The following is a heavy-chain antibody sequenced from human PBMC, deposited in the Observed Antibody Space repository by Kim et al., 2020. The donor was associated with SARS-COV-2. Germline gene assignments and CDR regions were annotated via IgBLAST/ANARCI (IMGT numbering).Heavy chain of an antibody. D-gene: IGHD3-22*01. Sequence: ASVKVSCKASGYTFTSYSMNWVRQAPGQGLEWMGWINTNTGNPTYAQGFTGRFVFSLDTSVSTAYLQISSLKAEDTAVYYCARTTGSSGYYYVDDAFDIWGEGTMVTVSS. V-gene: IGHV7-4-1*02. CDR3: ARTTGSSGYYYVDDAFDI. J-gene: IGHJ3*02. CDR1: GYTFTSYS. CDR2: INTNTGNP.